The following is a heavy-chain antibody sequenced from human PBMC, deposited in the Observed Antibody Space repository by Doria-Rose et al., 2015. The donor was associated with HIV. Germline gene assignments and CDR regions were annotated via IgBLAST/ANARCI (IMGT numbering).Heavy chain of an antibody. J-gene: IGHJ4*02. V-gene: IGHV4-59*01. CDR3: ARVLSGTYDY. D-gene: IGHD1-26*01. CDR1: GGSISHYY. Sequence: QVQLQESGPGLVKPSETLSLTCSVSGGSISHYYWSWIRQPPGKGLEYIGDIFYTGSTNYSPSRKSRVSISIDTSKNKCSLRLSSVTAADTAVYYCARVLSGTYDYWGQGPLVTVSS. CDR2: IFYTGST.